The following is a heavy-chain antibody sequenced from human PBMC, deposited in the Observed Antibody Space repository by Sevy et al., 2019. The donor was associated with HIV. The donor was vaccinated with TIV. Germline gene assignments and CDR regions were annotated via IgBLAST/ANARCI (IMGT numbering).Heavy chain of an antibody. Sequence: LSLTCTVSGGSVSSGNSYWSWIRQPPGKGLEWIGYISYIGSTNYNPSLKSRVTISVDTSKNQLSLRLSSLTAADTVIYYGVRDRIAAAGGYFDYWGQGTLVTVTS. CDR1: GGSVSSGNSY. CDR2: ISYIGST. D-gene: IGHD6-13*01. CDR3: VRDRIAAAGGYFDY. V-gene: IGHV4-61*01. J-gene: IGHJ4*02.